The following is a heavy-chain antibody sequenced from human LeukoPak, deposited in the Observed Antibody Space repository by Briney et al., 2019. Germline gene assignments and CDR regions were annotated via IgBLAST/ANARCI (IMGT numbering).Heavy chain of an antibody. CDR1: GFTFSSYA. CDR2: ISGSGGST. V-gene: IGHV3-23*01. CDR3: AREGHDFWSGYPV. D-gene: IGHD3-3*01. J-gene: IGHJ3*01. Sequence: PGRSLRLSCAASGFTFSSYAMSWVRQAPGKGLEWVSAISGSGGSTYYADSVKGRFTISRDNSKNTLYLQMNSLRAEDTAVYYCAREGHDFWSGYPVWGQGTMVTVSS.